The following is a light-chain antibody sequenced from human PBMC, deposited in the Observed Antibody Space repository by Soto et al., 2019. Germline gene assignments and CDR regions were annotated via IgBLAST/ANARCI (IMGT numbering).Light chain of an antibody. CDR3: CSFAGSSWV. J-gene: IGLJ3*02. V-gene: IGLV2-23*01. CDR1: SSDVGGYNL. Sequence: QSALTQPASVSGSPGQSITISCTGTSSDVGGYNLVSWYQQHPDKAPKLMIYEASKRPSGVSNRFSGSKSGNTASLTISGLQGEDEADYYCCSFAGSSWVFGGGTQLTVL. CDR2: EAS.